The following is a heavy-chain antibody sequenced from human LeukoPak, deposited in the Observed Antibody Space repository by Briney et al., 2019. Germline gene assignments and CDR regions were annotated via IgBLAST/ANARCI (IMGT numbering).Heavy chain of an antibody. V-gene: IGHV3-30*02. CDR1: GFTFSSYG. J-gene: IGHJ4*02. D-gene: IGHD2-21*01. Sequence: PGGSLRLSCAASGFTFSSYGMHWVRQAPGKGLEWAAFIRYDGSDKYYADSVKGRFTISRDNSKNTLYLQMNSLRAEDTAVYYCAKDRGYLWSKSWFFDYWGQGTLVTVSS. CDR2: IRYDGSDK. CDR3: AKDRGYLWSKSWFFDY.